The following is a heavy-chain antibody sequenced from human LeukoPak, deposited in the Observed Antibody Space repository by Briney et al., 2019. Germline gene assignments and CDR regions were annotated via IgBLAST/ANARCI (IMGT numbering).Heavy chain of an antibody. Sequence: GGSLRLSCAASGFTFSSYWMSWVRQAPGKGLEWVANIKQDGSEKYYVDSVKGRFTISRDNAKNSLYLQMNSLRAEDTAVYYCAGQVVPAANNWFDPWGQGTLVTVSS. CDR3: AGQVVPAANNWFDP. V-gene: IGHV3-7*01. CDR1: GFTFSSYW. CDR2: IKQDGSEK. J-gene: IGHJ5*02. D-gene: IGHD2-2*01.